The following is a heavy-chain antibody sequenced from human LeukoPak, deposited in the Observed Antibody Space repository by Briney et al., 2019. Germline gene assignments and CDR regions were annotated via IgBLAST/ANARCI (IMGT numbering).Heavy chain of an antibody. J-gene: IGHJ4*02. Sequence: PSETLSLTCAVYGGSFSGYYWSWIRQPPGKGLEGIGRIYYSGSTYYNPSLKSRVTISVDTSKHQFSLKLSSVTAADPAVYYCARHLVVATIPHYFDYWGQGTPVTVSS. CDR1: GGSFSGYY. D-gene: IGHD5-24*01. CDR3: ARHLVVATIPHYFDY. V-gene: IGHV4-34*01. CDR2: IYYSGST.